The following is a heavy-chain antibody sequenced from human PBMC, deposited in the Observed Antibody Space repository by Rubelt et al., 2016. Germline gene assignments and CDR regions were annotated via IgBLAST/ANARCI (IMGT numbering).Heavy chain of an antibody. D-gene: IGHD3-10*01. CDR3: AESPGDYYYGMDV. J-gene: IGHJ6*02. Sequence: TISRDNSKNTLYLQMNSLRAEDTAVYYCAESPGDYYYGMDVWGQGTTVTVSS. V-gene: IGHV3-66*01.